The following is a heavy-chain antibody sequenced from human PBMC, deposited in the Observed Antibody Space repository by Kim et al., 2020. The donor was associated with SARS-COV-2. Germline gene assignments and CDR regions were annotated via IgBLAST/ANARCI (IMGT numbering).Heavy chain of an antibody. J-gene: IGHJ4*02. CDR1: GFTFGDYA. Sequence: GGSLRLSCTASGFTFGDYAMSWFRQAPGKGLEWVGFIRSKAYGGTTEYAASVKGRFTISRDDSKSIAYLQMNSLKTEDTAVYYCTRELELPRGTTHFDYWGQGTLVTVSS. CDR2: IRSKAYGGTT. D-gene: IGHD1-7*01. V-gene: IGHV3-49*03. CDR3: TRELELPRGTTHFDY.